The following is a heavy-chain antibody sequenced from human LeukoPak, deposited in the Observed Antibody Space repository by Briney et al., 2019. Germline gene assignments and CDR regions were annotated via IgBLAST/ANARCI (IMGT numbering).Heavy chain of an antibody. CDR2: THYKSKWYN. D-gene: IGHD3-16*01. CDR3: ARDSLGGPLFDY. V-gene: IGHV6-1*01. J-gene: IGHJ4*02. Sequence: SQTLSLTCAISGDSVSSNNAAWNWIRQSPSRGLEWLGRTHYKSKWYNDYAVSVKSRISISPDTSKNQFSLQLNSVTPEDTAVYYCARDSLGGPLFDYWGQGTLVTVSS. CDR1: GDSVSSNNAA.